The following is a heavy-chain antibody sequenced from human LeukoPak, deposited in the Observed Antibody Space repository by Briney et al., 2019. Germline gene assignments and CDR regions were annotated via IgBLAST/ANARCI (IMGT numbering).Heavy chain of an antibody. V-gene: IGHV1-69*04. J-gene: IGHJ3*01. Sequence: GASVKVSCKASGYTFTSYDINWVRQAPGQGLEWMGRIIPKFDVANFAQIFKGRVTITADKSTNTAHLELSSLRSEDTAVYYCAREGVYSPDPSSYHRHAFDVWGKGTVVIVSS. CDR3: AREGVYSPDPSSYHRHAFDV. D-gene: IGHD3-16*02. CDR2: IIPKFDVA. CDR1: GYTFTSYD.